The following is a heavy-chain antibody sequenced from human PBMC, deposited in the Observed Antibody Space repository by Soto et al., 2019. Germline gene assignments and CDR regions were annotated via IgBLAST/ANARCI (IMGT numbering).Heavy chain of an antibody. CDR3: ARKGGYYDSSGYYYFDY. Sequence: GGSLRLSCAASGFTFSSYSMNWVRQAPGKGPEWVSSISSSSSYIYYADSVKGRFTISRDNAKNSLYLQMNSLRAEDTAVYYCARKGGYYDSSGYYYFDYWGQGTLVTVS. CDR2: ISSSSSYI. V-gene: IGHV3-21*01. D-gene: IGHD3-22*01. J-gene: IGHJ4*02. CDR1: GFTFSSYS.